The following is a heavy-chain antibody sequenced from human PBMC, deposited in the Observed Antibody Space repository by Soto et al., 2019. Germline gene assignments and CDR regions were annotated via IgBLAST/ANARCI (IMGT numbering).Heavy chain of an antibody. CDR3: AKATTNGGWFNPFDS. J-gene: IGHJ4*02. V-gene: IGHV3-23*01. CDR1: GFSFVNYA. Sequence: GGSLRLSCAASGFSFVNYAMNWVRRAPGKGLEWVSGLSGSGTSTYYADSVKGRFTISRDNSRDTLFLQMNSLTADDTAVYYCAKATTNGGWFNPFDSWGQGALVTVSS. CDR2: LSGSGTST. D-gene: IGHD6-19*01.